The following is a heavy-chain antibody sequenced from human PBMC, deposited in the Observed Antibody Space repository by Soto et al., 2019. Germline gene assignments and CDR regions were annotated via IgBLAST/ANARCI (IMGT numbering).Heavy chain of an antibody. CDR1: GYTFTSYY. CDR2: INPSGGST. Sequence: XSVKVSXKASGYTFTSYYMHWVRQAPGQGLEWMGIINPSGGSTSYAQKFQGRVTMTRDTSTSTVYMELSSLRSEDTAVYYCAGDRAVAALNYYYYGMDVWGQGTTVTVSS. J-gene: IGHJ6*02. D-gene: IGHD6-19*01. CDR3: AGDRAVAALNYYYYGMDV. V-gene: IGHV1-46*01.